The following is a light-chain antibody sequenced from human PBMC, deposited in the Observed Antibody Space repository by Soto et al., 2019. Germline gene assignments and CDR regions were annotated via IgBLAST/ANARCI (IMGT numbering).Light chain of an antibody. CDR3: QQFNSYPRT. CDR1: QGISSA. CDR2: DAS. V-gene: IGKV1-13*02. Sequence: AIQLTQSPSSLSASVGDRVTITCRASQGISSALAWYQQKPGKAPKLLIFDASSLESGVPSRFSGSGSGTDFTLTISSLQPEDFATYYCQQFNSYPRTFGQGTRLEIK. J-gene: IGKJ5*01.